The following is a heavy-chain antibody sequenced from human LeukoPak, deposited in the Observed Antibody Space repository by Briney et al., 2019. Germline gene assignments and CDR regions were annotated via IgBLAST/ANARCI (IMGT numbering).Heavy chain of an antibody. CDR3: ARHGGDGYNYGPVVYY. J-gene: IGHJ4*02. V-gene: IGHV4-4*02. D-gene: IGHD5-24*01. CDR2: IYHSGST. CDR1: GGSISSSNW. Sequence: SGTLSLTCAVSGGSISSSNWWSWVRQPPGKGLEWIGEIYHSGSTNYNPSLKSRVTLSVDTPKNQFSLKLSSVTAADTAVYYCARHGGDGYNYGPVVYYWGQGTLVTVSS.